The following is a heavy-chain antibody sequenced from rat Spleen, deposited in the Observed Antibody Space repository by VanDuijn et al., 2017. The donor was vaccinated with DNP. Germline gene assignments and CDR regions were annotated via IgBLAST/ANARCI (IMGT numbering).Heavy chain of an antibody. CDR1: GFTFSDYN. V-gene: IGHV5S10*01. CDR2: ILSDDSRT. CDR3: ATGVYGGYEDWFAN. Sequence: EVRLVESGGGLVQPGRSLRLSCAASGFTFSDYNMAWVRQAPKKGLEWVATILSDDSRTYYRDSVKGRFTISRDNAKNTLYLHMDSLRSEDTATYYCATGVYGGYEDWFANWGQGTLVTVSS. D-gene: IGHD1-11*01. J-gene: IGHJ3*01.